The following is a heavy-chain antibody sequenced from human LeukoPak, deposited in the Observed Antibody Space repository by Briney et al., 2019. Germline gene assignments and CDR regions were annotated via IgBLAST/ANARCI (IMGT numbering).Heavy chain of an antibody. D-gene: IGHD1-26*01. CDR2: INPSGGST. J-gene: IGHJ4*02. Sequence: ASVKVSCKAYGYTFSSYYMHWVREAPGQGLEWMGIINPSGGSTSYAQKFQGRVTMTRDTSTSTVYMELSSLRSEDTAVYYCARDGGSYYSRPFDYWGQGTLVTVSS. V-gene: IGHV1-46*01. CDR3: ARDGGSYYSRPFDY. CDR1: GYTFSSYY.